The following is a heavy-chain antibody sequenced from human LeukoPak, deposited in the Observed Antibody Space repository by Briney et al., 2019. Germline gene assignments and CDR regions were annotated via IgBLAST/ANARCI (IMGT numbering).Heavy chain of an antibody. J-gene: IGHJ4*02. V-gene: IGHV3-23*01. CDR3: AKVYYDILTGYSRHFDY. CDR1: GFILSNYA. Sequence: GGSLRLSCAASGFILSNYAMSWVRQVPGRGLEWVSTISNRGDRTYVADSVKGWFTISRDNSKNTLYLQMNSRRAEDTAIYYCAKVYYDILTGYSRHFDYWGQGILVTVSS. CDR2: ISNRGDRT. D-gene: IGHD3-9*01.